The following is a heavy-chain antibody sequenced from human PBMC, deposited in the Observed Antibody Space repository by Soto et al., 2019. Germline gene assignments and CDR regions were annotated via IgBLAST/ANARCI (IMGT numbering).Heavy chain of an antibody. J-gene: IGHJ5*02. CDR2: ISAYNGNT. CDR1: GYTFTSYG. Sequence: QVQLVQSGAEVKRPGASVTVSCKPSGYTFTSYGISWVRQDPGQGLEWMGWISAYNGNTNYAQKFQDRVTLTTDTATSTVYLELRSLKSDDTGVYYCARGRAAMQSDYRFKWFDPCGQGTRVTVSS. D-gene: IGHD2-2*01. V-gene: IGHV1-18*01. CDR3: ARGRAAMQSDYRFKWFDP.